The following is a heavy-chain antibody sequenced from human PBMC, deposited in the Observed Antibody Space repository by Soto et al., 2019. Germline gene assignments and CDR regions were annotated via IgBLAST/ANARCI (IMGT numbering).Heavy chain of an antibody. CDR1: AGSISTGGYY. Sequence: SETLSLTCTVSAGSISTGGYYWSWIRQHPGEGLEWIGFIYYSGSTYYNPSLKSRLAISLDASKEQFSLKLTSVTAADTAVYYCARVYSSPYYFDYRGQGIQVTVSS. CDR2: IYYSGST. CDR3: ARVYSSPYYFDY. D-gene: IGHD6-13*01. V-gene: IGHV4-31*03. J-gene: IGHJ4*02.